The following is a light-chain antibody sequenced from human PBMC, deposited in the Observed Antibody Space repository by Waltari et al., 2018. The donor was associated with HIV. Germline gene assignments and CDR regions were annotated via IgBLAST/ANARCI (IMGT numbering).Light chain of an antibody. CDR1: TSNIGSNY. J-gene: IGLJ2*01. Sequence: QSVLTQPPSVSGTPGQRVTISCSGSTSNIGSNYVYWYQQLPETAPKLHFYRDNQRPAGVPARFSGSKSGTSASLAINGLRSEDEADYYCAAWDDTLSGQGVFGGGTKLTVL. V-gene: IGLV1-47*01. CDR2: RDN. CDR3: AAWDDTLSGQGV.